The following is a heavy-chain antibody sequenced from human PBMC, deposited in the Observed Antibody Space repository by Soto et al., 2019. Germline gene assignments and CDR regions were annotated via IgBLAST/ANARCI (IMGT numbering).Heavy chain of an antibody. CDR1: GFTFSSYG. D-gene: IGHD5-18*01. Sequence: GSLRLSCAASGFTFSSYGMHWVRQAPGKGLEWVAVISYDGSNKYYADSVKGRFTISRDNSKNTLYLQMNSLRAEDTAVYYCAKVPSRGYSYGYVYWGQGTLVT. J-gene: IGHJ4*02. CDR2: ISYDGSNK. V-gene: IGHV3-30*18. CDR3: AKVPSRGYSYGYVY.